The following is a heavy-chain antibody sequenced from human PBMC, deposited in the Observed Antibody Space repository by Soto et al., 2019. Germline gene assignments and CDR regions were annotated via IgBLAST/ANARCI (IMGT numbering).Heavy chain of an antibody. CDR1: GDYITTGAYS. V-gene: IGHV4-30-2*01. CDR3: ARKSRNAFDI. CDR2: IYPSGTT. Sequence: PSETLSLTCAVAGDYITTGAYSWSWIRQPPGKGLGWIGYIYPSGTTYYNSSLKSRVTISVDRAKNQFSLNLRSATAADTAVYYCARKSRNAFDIWGQGTMVTVSS. J-gene: IGHJ3*02.